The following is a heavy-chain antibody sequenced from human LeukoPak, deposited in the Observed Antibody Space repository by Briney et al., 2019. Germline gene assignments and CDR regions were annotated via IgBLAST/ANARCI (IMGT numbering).Heavy chain of an antibody. D-gene: IGHD6-19*01. CDR2: TYPGDSDT. CDR1: GYTFTSYW. V-gene: IGHV5-51*01. Sequence: GESLKISCKGSGYTFTSYWIGWVRQMPGKGLESMGFTYPGDSDTRYSPSFEGQVTISADKSISTAYLQWNSLKASDIAMYYCARHKAGNGWDLDYWGQGTLVTVSS. CDR3: ARHKAGNGWDLDY. J-gene: IGHJ4*02.